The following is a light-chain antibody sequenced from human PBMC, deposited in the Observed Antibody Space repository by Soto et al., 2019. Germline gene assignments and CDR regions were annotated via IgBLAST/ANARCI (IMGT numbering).Light chain of an antibody. J-gene: IGLJ1*01. CDR2: SNN. CDR1: SSNIGSNY. Sequence: QSVLTQPPSASGTPGQRVTISCSGSSSNIGSNYVYWYQQLPGTAPKLLIYSNNQRPSGVPDRFSGSKSGTSASLAISGLRSEDEADYYCAAWDDSLSGLYVFATGTKLTAL. CDR3: AAWDDSLSGLYV. V-gene: IGLV1-47*02.